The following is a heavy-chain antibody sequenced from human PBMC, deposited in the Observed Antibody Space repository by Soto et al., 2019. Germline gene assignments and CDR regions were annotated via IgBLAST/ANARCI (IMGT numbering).Heavy chain of an antibody. CDR1: VYTFTSYG. Sequence: ASVNVSCKASVYTFTSYGISCVRQAPGQGLEWMGWISAYNGNTNYAQKLQGRVTMTTDTSTSTAYMELRSLRSDDTAVYYCAALRPQWGFDYWGQGTLVTVSS. CDR2: ISAYNGNT. D-gene: IGHD1-26*01. J-gene: IGHJ4*02. V-gene: IGHV1-18*01. CDR3: AALRPQWGFDY.